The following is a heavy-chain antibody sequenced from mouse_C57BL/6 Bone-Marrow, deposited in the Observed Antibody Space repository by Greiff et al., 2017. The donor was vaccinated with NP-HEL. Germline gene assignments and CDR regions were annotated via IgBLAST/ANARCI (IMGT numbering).Heavy chain of an antibody. Sequence: EVHLVESGAELVKPGASVKLSCTASGFNIKDYYMHWVKQRTEQGLEWIGRIDPEDGETKYAPQFQGKATITADTSSNTAYLQLSSLTSEDTAVYYCARRGQLRPGDYWGQGTTLTVSS. CDR2: IDPEDGET. CDR1: GFNIKDYY. J-gene: IGHJ2*01. CDR3: ARRGQLRPGDY. D-gene: IGHD3-2*02. V-gene: IGHV14-2*01.